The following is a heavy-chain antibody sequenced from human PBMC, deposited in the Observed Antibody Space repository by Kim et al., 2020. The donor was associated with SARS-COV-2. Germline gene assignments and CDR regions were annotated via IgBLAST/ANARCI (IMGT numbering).Heavy chain of an antibody. CDR1: GFTFTNYA. V-gene: IGHV3-23*01. D-gene: IGHD5-18*01. J-gene: IGHJ6*01. CDR3: AKEGGVDTAYFSAMDV. CDR2: ISGSSERT. Sequence: GGSLRLSCAASGFTFTNYAMAWVRQAPGKGLEWVSSISGSSERTYYTGSVKGRFTISSDNSGNALDLEMTSLRAEDTAVYYCAKEGGVDTAYFSAMDV.